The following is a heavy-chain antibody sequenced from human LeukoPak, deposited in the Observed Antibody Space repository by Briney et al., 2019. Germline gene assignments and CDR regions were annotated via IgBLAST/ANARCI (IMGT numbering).Heavy chain of an antibody. CDR2: LFYSGST. Sequence: SETLSLTCTVSGGSISSYYWSWIRQPPGKGLEWIAYLFYSGSTDYNPSLESRVTISVDTSKNQFTLKLRSVTAADTAVYYCATVAVIRGVTYLDYWGQGTLVTVSS. J-gene: IGHJ4*02. CDR1: GGSISSYY. CDR3: ATVAVIRGVTYLDY. D-gene: IGHD3-10*01. V-gene: IGHV4-59*01.